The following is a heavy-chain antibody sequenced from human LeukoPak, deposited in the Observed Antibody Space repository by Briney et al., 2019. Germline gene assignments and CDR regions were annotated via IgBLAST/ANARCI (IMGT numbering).Heavy chain of an antibody. V-gene: IGHV4-4*07. CDR2: IYTSGST. CDR1: GGSISSYY. J-gene: IGHJ6*03. Sequence: SETLSLTCTVFGGSISSYYWSWIRQPAGKGLEWIGRIYTSGSTNYNPSLKSRVTMSVDTSKNQFSLKLSSVTAADTAVYYCARARKEARPAPYYYYYYMDVWGKGTTVTVSS. CDR3: ARARKEARPAPYYYYYYMDV. D-gene: IGHD6-6*01.